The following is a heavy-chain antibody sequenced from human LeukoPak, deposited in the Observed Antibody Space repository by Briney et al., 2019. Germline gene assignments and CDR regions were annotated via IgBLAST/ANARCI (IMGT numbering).Heavy chain of an antibody. V-gene: IGHV1-18*01. D-gene: IGHD6-13*01. CDR1: GYTFTSYG. CDR2: ISAYNGNT. J-gene: IGHJ6*03. Sequence: GASVKVSCKASGYTFTSYGISWVRQAPGQGLEWMGWISAYNGNTNYAQKLQGRVTMTTDTSTSTAYMELRSLRSDDTAVYYCARLAAAGFPGYYYYYMDVWGEGTTVTASS. CDR3: ARLAAAGFPGYYYYYMDV.